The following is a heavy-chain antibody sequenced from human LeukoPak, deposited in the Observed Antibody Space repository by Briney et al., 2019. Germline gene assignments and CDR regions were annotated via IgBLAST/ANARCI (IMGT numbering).Heavy chain of an antibody. CDR2: ISYSGST. V-gene: IGHV4-61*01. CDR3: ARGQAALWFGEL. CDR1: GGSVSSGCDY. D-gene: IGHD3-10*01. J-gene: IGHJ4*02. Sequence: PSETLSLTCTVSGGSVSSGCDYWSWIRQPPGKGLEWIGHISYSGSTNYNPSLKSRVTISLDTSKNQLSLKLSSVTTADTAVYYCARGQAALWFGELWGQGTLVTVSS.